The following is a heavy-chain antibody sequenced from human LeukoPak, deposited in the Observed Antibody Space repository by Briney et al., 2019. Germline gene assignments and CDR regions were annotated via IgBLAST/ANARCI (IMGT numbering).Heavy chain of an antibody. CDR1: GFTFSSYW. D-gene: IGHD2-21*01. Sequence: GGSLRLSCAASGFTFSSYWMHWVRHAPGKGLVWVSLIYSDGSSTSYADSVKGRFTISRDNAKNTLYLQMNSLRAEDTAVYYCARDRLIDCDGDCSFDNWGEGTLVTVSS. CDR2: IYSDGSST. V-gene: IGHV3-74*01. J-gene: IGHJ4*02. CDR3: ARDRLIDCDGDCSFDN.